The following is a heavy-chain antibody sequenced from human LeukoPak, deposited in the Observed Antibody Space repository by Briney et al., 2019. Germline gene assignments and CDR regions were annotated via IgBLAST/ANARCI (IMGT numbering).Heavy chain of an antibody. J-gene: IGHJ4*02. V-gene: IGHV3-23*01. CDR1: GFTFSSYA. CDR2: ISGSGGST. CDR3: AKDRIGQYCGGDCYSRSSY. D-gene: IGHD2-21*02. Sequence: PGGSLRLSCAAPGFTFSSYAMSWVRQAPGKGLEWVSAISGSGGSTYYADSVKGRFTISRDNSKNTLYLQMNSLRAEDTAVYYCAKDRIGQYCGGDCYSRSSYWGQGTLVTVSS.